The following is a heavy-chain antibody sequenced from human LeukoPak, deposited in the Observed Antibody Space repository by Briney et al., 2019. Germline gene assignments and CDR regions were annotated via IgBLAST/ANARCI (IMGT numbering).Heavy chain of an antibody. D-gene: IGHD2-21*01. CDR1: GFTFSSYA. CDR3: ALLGGAYCGGDCSYGMDV. CDR2: ISYDGSNK. J-gene: IGHJ6*02. V-gene: IGHV3-30-3*01. Sequence: TGGSLRLSCAASGFTFSSYAMHWVRQAPGKGLEWVAVISYDGSNKYYADSVKGRFTTSRDNSKNTLYLQMNSLRAEDTAVYYCALLGGAYCGGDCSYGMDVWGQGTTVTVSS.